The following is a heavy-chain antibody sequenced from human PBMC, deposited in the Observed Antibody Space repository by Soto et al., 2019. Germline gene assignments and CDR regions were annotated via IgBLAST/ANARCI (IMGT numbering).Heavy chain of an antibody. D-gene: IGHD3-22*01. CDR3: AREGDDRSGYYRYRFDY. Sequence: FSVKVACTASGGTFSIYAISWVRQAPGQGPEWMGGIIPIFGTANYAQKFQGRVTITADESTSTAYMELSSLRSEDTAVYYCAREGDDRSGYYRYRFDYWGQGTLVTVSS. CDR1: GGTFSIYA. CDR2: IIPIFGTA. J-gene: IGHJ4*02. V-gene: IGHV1-69*13.